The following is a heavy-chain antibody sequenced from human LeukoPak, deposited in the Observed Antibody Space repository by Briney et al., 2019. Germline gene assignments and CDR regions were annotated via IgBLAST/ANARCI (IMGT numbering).Heavy chain of an antibody. D-gene: IGHD1-26*01. CDR2: IIPIFGTA. CDR1: GGTFSSYA. Sequence: GSSVKVSCKASGGTFSSYAISWVRQAPGQGIEWMGGIIPIFGTANYAQKFQGRVTITTDESTSTAYMELSSLRSEDTAVYCCAGRVGVTLGSYAYWGQGTLVTVSS. J-gene: IGHJ4*02. CDR3: AGRVGVTLGSYAY. V-gene: IGHV1-69*05.